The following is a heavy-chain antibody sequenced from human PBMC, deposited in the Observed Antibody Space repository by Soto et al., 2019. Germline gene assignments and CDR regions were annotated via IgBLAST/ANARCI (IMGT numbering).Heavy chain of an antibody. Sequence: QVQLVQSGAEVKKPGASVKVSCKASGYTFTSYDINWVRQATGQGLEWMGWMNPNSGNTGYAQKFQGRVTMTRNTSGSTAYMELSSRRSEDTAVYYCATWSVPATAYLAYWGQGTLVTAS. CDR1: GYTFTSYD. CDR3: ATWSVPATAYLAY. J-gene: IGHJ4*02. CDR2: MNPNSGNT. D-gene: IGHD2-2*01. V-gene: IGHV1-8*01.